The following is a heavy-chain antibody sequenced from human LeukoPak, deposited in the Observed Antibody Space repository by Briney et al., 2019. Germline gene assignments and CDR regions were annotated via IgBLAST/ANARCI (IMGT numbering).Heavy chain of an antibody. CDR3: ARGRFTTVTTGFDP. J-gene: IGHJ5*02. V-gene: IGHV4-30-2*01. Sequence: SETLSLTCAVSGGSISSGGYSWSWIRQPPGKGLEWIGYIYHSGSTYYNPSLKSRVTISVDRSKNQFSLKLSSVTAADTAVYYCARGRFTTVTTGFDPWGQGTLVTVSS. CDR2: IYHSGST. CDR1: GGSISSGGYS. D-gene: IGHD4-17*01.